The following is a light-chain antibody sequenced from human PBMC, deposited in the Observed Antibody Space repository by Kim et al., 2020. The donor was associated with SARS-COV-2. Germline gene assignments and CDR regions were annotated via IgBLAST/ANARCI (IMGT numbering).Light chain of an antibody. J-gene: IGKJ2*01. CDR2: GAS. CDR3: HQRYST. V-gene: IGKV1-39*01. CDR1: QSISTY. Sequence: EIEMTQSPSSLSVSVGDRATLSCRASQSISTYLNWYQQKPGKAPKLLIYGASNMPSGVPARFSGSGSGTDFTLTISRLQPEDFGTYYCHQRYSTFGQGTKLEI.